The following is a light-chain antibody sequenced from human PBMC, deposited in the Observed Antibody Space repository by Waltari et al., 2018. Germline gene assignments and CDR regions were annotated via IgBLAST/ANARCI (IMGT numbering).Light chain of an antibody. CDR3: QQRSNWPLLT. J-gene: IGKJ4*01. Sequence: EIVLTQSPATLSLSPGERATLSCRSSQSITNYLAWYQQNRGQAPRLLISDASNRATGIPARFSGSGSGTDFTLTISGLEPEDFAVYYCQQRSNWPLLTFGGGTKVEIK. CDR1: QSITNY. V-gene: IGKV3-11*01. CDR2: DAS.